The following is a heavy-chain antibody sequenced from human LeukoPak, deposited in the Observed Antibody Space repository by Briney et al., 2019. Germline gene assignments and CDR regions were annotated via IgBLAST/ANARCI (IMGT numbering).Heavy chain of an antibody. J-gene: IGHJ4*02. V-gene: IGHV1-58*02. Sequence: ASVKVSCKASGFTFTSSAMQWVRQARGQRLEWIGWIVVDSGNTNYAQEFQERVTITRDVSTSTAYMELSSLRAGDTAVYYCAKSFRSTSLDYWGQGTLVTVSS. D-gene: IGHD2-2*01. CDR2: IVVDSGNT. CDR1: GFTFTSSA. CDR3: AKSFRSTSLDY.